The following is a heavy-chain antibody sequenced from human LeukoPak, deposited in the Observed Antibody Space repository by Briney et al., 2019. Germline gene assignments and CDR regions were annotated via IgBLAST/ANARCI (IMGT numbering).Heavy chain of an antibody. Sequence: SETLSLTCTVSGGSISSYYWSWIRQPPGQGLEWIGYIYYSGSTNYNPSLKSRVTISVDTSKNKFSLKLSSVTAADTAVYYCARGEIAVAGIDYWGQGTLVTVSS. CDR1: GGSISSYY. D-gene: IGHD6-19*01. J-gene: IGHJ4*02. CDR3: ARGEIAVAGIDY. CDR2: IYYSGST. V-gene: IGHV4-59*01.